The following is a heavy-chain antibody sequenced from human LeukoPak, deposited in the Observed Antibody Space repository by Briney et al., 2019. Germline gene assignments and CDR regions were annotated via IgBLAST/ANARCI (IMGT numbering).Heavy chain of an antibody. D-gene: IGHD1-7*01. V-gene: IGHV3-30*02. CDR2: IRYDGSSE. J-gene: IGHJ4*02. CDR1: GFTFSRFG. CDR3: AKDRELELPFDY. Sequence: GGSLRLSCTASGFTFSRFGMHWVRQAPGKGLEWVAFIRYDGSSEYYVDSVKGRFTISGDDSKNTLHLQMNSLRAEDTAVYYCAKDRELELPFDYWGQGTLVTVSS.